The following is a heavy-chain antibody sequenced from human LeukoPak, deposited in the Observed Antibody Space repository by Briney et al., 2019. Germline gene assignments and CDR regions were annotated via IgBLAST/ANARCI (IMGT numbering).Heavy chain of an antibody. CDR3: AKGAVPAANFNWFDP. CDR1: GFTFNNYA. Sequence: GGSLRLSCAASGFTFNNYAMTWVRQAPGKGLEWVSTISDSVSGGSTYYADSVKGRFTISRDNSKNTLYLQMNSLRAEDTAVYYCAKGAVPAANFNWFDPWGQGTLVTVSS. J-gene: IGHJ5*02. CDR2: ISDSVSGGST. D-gene: IGHD2-2*01. V-gene: IGHV3-23*01.